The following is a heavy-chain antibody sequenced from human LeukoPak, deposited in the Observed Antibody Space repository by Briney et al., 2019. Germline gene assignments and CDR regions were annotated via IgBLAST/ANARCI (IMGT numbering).Heavy chain of an antibody. D-gene: IGHD6-19*01. V-gene: IGHV4-34*01. Sequence: SETLSLTCAVYGGSFSGYYWSWIRQPPGKGLEWIGEINHSGSTNYNPSLKSRVSISVDTSKNQFSLKLSSVTAADTAVYYCARAHGVCRLAKLYYFDYWGQGTLVTVSS. CDR2: INHSGST. CDR3: ARAHGVCRLAKLYYFDY. CDR1: GGSFSGYY. J-gene: IGHJ4*02.